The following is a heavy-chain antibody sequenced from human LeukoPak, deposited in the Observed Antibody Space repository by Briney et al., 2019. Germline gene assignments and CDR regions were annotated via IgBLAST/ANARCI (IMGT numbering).Heavy chain of an antibody. V-gene: IGHV3-48*01. J-gene: IGHJ4*02. CDR1: GFTFSSYS. D-gene: IGHD2-21*02. CDR3: ARDHLNPEYCGGDCYAFDY. CDR2: ISSSSSTI. Sequence: GGSLRLSCAASGFTFSSYSMNWVRQAPGKGLEWVSYISSSSSTIYYADSVKGRFTISRDNAKNSLYLQMNSLRAEDTAVYYCARDHLNPEYCGGDCYAFDYWGQGTLVTVSS.